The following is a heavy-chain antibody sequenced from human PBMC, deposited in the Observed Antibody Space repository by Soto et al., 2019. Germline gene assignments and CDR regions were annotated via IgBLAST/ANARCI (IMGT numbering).Heavy chain of an antibody. Sequence: SVKVSCKASGGTFTSYAISWVRQAPGQGLEGMGRIIPIFGTANYAHKFQGRVRITADETTSKAYMKLSSLRAEDTAVYYCARDAAYGSSGYYYRFDYWGQGTLVTVSS. V-gene: IGHV1-69*13. CDR1: GGTFTSYA. CDR3: ARDAAYGSSGYYYRFDY. J-gene: IGHJ4*02. CDR2: IIPIFGTA. D-gene: IGHD3-22*01.